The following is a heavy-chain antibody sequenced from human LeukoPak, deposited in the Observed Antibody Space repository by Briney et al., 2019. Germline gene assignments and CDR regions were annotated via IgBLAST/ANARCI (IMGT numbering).Heavy chain of an antibody. CDR3: AAKEVGATAAGDY. Sequence: SVKVSCTASGGTFSSYAISWVRQAPGQGLEWMGGIIPIFGTANYAQKFQGRVTITADESTSTAYMELSSLRSEDTAVYYCAAKEVGATAAGDYWGQGTLVTVSS. CDR1: GGTFSSYA. D-gene: IGHD1-26*01. V-gene: IGHV1-69*13. CDR2: IIPIFGTA. J-gene: IGHJ4*02.